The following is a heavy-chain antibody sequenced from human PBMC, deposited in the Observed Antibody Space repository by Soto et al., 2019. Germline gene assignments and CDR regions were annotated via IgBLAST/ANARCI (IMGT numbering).Heavy chain of an antibody. D-gene: IGHD2-8*01. CDR3: ASLRTNGDYYYYMDV. Sequence: QVQLQESGPGLVKPSGTLSLTCAVSSGSISSSNWWSWVRQPPGKGLEWIGEIYHSGSTNYNPSLKSRVTISVDKSKNQFSLKLSSVTGADTAVYYCASLRTNGDYYYYMDVWGKGTTVTVSS. J-gene: IGHJ6*03. CDR1: SGSISSSNW. CDR2: IYHSGST. V-gene: IGHV4-4*02.